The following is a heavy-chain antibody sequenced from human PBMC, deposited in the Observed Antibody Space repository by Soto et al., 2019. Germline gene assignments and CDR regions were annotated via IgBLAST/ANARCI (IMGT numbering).Heavy chain of an antibody. Sequence: GGSLRLSCAASGFSFSNTWMNWVRQAPGKGLEWVGRIKTKTDRGTPLYAAPVRGRFTISRDDSKKTLYLQMNSLRVEDSALYYCARGSTDSYPGSRIFDFWGRGTLVTVSS. CDR3: ARGSTDSYPGSRIFDF. V-gene: IGHV3-15*01. D-gene: IGHD3-10*01. CDR2: IKTKTDRGTP. CDR1: GFSFSNTW. J-gene: IGHJ4*02.